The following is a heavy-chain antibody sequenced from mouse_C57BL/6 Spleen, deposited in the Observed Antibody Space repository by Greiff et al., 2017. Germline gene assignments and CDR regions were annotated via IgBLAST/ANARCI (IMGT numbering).Heavy chain of an antibody. CDR2: IYPGDGDT. CDR3: AREVYCGKPQDAMDY. J-gene: IGHJ4*01. D-gene: IGHD2-1*01. V-gene: IGHV1-80*01. CDR1: GYAFSSYW. Sequence: QVQLQQSGAELVKPGASVKISCKASGYAFSSYWMNWVKQRPGKGLEWIGQIYPGDGDTNYNGKFKGQATLTADKSSSTAYMQLSSLTSEDSAVYFCAREVYCGKPQDAMDYWGQGTSVTVSS.